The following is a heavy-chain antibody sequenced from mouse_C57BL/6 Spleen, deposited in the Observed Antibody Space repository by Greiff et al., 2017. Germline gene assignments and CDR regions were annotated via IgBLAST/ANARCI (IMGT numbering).Heavy chain of an antibody. Sequence: QVQLKQSGPELVKPGASVKISCKASGYAFSSSWMNWVKQRPGKGLEWIGRIYPGDGDTNYNGKFKGKATLTADKSSSTAYMQLSSLTSEDSAVYFCARYGSNYGYFDYWGQGTTLTVSS. CDR1: GYAFSSSW. J-gene: IGHJ2*01. CDR3: ARYGSNYGYFDY. CDR2: IYPGDGDT. V-gene: IGHV1-82*01. D-gene: IGHD1-1*01.